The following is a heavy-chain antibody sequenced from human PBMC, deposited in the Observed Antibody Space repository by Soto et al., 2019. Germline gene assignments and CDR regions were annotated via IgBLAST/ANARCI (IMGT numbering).Heavy chain of an antibody. CDR3: AREGRGYSRGFDY. V-gene: IGHV4-31*03. CDR2: IYYSGST. CDR1: GGSISSGGYY. Sequence: QVQLQESGPGLVKPSQTLSLSSTVSGGSISSGGYYWSWIRQHPGKGLEWIGYIYYSGSTYYNPSLKSRVTISVDTSKNQFSLKLSSVTAADTAVYYCAREGRGYSRGFDYWGQGTLVTVSS. D-gene: IGHD3-22*01. J-gene: IGHJ4*02.